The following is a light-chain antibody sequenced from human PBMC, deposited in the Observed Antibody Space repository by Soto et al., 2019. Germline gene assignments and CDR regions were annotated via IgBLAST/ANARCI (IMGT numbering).Light chain of an antibody. CDR1: QSISSW. V-gene: IGKV1-5*03. CDR3: QQYSNYPWT. J-gene: IGKJ1*01. Sequence: DIQMTQSPSTLSASVGDRVIITCRASQSISSWLAWYQQKPGKAPKLLIYKASSLESGVPSRFSGSGSGTEFTLTISSLQPDDFATYYCQQYSNYPWTFGQGTKVEIK. CDR2: KAS.